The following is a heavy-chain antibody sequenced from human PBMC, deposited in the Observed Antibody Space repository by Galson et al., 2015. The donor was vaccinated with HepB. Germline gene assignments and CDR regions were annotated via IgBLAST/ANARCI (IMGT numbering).Heavy chain of an antibody. V-gene: IGHV3-20*04. D-gene: IGHD3-22*01. CDR2: INWNGGNT. CDR1: GFTFDDYG. Sequence: SLRLSCAASGFTFDDYGMSWVRQAPGKGLEWVSGINWNGGNTGYADSVKGRFTISRDNAKNSLYLQMNSLRAEDTALYYYARTLNYYDSSGYLYYFDYWGQGTLVTVSS. CDR3: ARTLNYYDSSGYLYYFDY. J-gene: IGHJ4*02.